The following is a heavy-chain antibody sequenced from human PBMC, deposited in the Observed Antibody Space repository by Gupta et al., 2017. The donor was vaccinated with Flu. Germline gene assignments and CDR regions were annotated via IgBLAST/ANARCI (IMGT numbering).Heavy chain of an antibody. CDR3: SRGTRVTANYYYMDV. CDR2: ITPYNGNT. Sequence: APGQRLEWMGWITPYNGNTNYAQRFQGRVTMTTDTATNTAYMELRSLRSDDTAVYYCSRGTRVTANYYYMDVWGRGTTVIVSS. D-gene: IGHD4-4*01. V-gene: IGHV1-18*01. J-gene: IGHJ6*03.